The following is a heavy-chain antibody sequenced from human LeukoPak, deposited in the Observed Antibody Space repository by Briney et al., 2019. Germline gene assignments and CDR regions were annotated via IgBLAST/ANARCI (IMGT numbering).Heavy chain of an antibody. J-gene: IGHJ5*02. Sequence: ASVKVSCKASGYTFTSYAMNWVRQAPGQGLEWMGWINTNTGNPTYAQGFTGRFVFSLDTSVSTAYLQISSLKAEDTAVYYCARKGYDFWSGYHRPYNWFDPWGQGTLVTVSS. CDR3: ARKGYDFWSGYHRPYNWFDP. D-gene: IGHD3-3*01. CDR2: INTNTGNP. V-gene: IGHV7-4-1*02. CDR1: GYTFTSYA.